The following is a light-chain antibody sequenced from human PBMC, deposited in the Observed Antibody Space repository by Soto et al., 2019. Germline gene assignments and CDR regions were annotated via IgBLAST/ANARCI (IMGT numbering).Light chain of an antibody. J-gene: IGLJ2*01. CDR1: SSDVGGYKY. V-gene: IGLV2-14*01. CDR2: EVS. CDR3: ASYTSRSTSVI. Sequence: QSALTQPASVSGSPGQSITISCTGTSSDVGGYKYVSWYQQHPDKAPKLIIFEVSNRPSGISSRCSGSKSGNTASLTISGLQAEDEADYYCASYTSRSTSVIFGRGTKLTVL.